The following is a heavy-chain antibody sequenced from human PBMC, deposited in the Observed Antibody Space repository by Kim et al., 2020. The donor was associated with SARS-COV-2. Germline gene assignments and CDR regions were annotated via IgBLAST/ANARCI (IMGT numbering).Heavy chain of an antibody. D-gene: IGHD3-9*01. CDR1: GFTFSSYD. Sequence: GGSLRLSCAASGFTFSSYDMHWVRQATGKGLEWVSAIGTAGDTYYPGSVKGRFTISRENAKNSLYLQMNSLRAGDTAVYYCARGSYDILTGRVWFPYYYGMDVWGQGTTVTVSS. CDR2: IGTAGDT. J-gene: IGHJ6*02. CDR3: ARGSYDILTGRVWFPYYYGMDV. V-gene: IGHV3-13*01.